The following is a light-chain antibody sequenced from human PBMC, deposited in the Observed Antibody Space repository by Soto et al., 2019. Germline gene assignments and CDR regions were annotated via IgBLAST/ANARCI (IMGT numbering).Light chain of an antibody. CDR2: DVS. J-gene: IGKJ5*01. V-gene: IGKV3-20*01. Sequence: EVVLTQSPGTLSLSPGEGATLSCRASQSIGGNFLAWYQQKRGQAPRLLIYDVSNRATDIPARFSGSGSGTDFTLTISSLEPEDLAVYYCQQYYSTITFGQGTRLEIK. CDR1: QSIGGNF. CDR3: QQYYSTIT.